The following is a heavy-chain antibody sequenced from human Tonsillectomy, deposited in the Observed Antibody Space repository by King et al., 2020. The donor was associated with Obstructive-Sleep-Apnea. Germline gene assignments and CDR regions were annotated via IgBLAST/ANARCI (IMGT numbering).Heavy chain of an antibody. V-gene: IGHV3-23*04. D-gene: IGHD2-2*01. CDR3: AKDDIVVVPDATEDFYYGLDV. J-gene: IGHJ6*02. CDR2: ISRSGGNP. CDR1: GFSFSSSA. Sequence: VQLVESGGGLVQPGGSLRLSCAASGFSFSSSAMSWVRQAPGKGLEWVSAISRSGGNPYYADSVKGRFTISRDNSGNTLYLQMNSLRAEDTAVYYCAKDDIVVVPDATEDFYYGLDVWGQGTKVTVSS.